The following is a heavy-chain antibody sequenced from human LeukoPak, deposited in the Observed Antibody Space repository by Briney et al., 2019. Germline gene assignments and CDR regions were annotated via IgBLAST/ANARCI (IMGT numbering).Heavy chain of an antibody. CDR1: AFSFSAYG. CDR3: AKVGFCSGGSCYSAEYFQH. J-gene: IGHJ1*01. D-gene: IGHD2-15*01. V-gene: IGHV3-33*06. Sequence: GKSLRLSCAASAFSFSAYGMHWVRQSPGKGLEWVALISSDGRKNYYADYVKGRFTISRDNSKNTLYLQMNSLRAEDTAVYYCAKVGFCSGGSCYSAEYFQHWGQGTLVTVSS. CDR2: ISSDGRKN.